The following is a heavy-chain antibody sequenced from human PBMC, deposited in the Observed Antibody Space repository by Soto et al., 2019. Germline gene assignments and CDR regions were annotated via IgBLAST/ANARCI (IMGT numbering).Heavy chain of an antibody. Sequence: PSETLSLTCAVSGGSISSSNWWSWVRQPPGKGLEWIGEIYHSGSTNYNPSLKSRVTISVDKSKNQFSLKLSSVTAADTAVYYCARDPSYDSSGYFDYWGQETLVTVSS. D-gene: IGHD3-22*01. CDR1: GGSISSSNW. CDR2: IYHSGST. J-gene: IGHJ4*02. CDR3: ARDPSYDSSGYFDY. V-gene: IGHV4-4*02.